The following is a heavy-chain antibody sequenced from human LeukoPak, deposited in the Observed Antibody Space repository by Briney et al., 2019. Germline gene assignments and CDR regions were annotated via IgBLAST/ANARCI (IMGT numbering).Heavy chain of an antibody. CDR3: VKDPRDTYGTNWFVS. D-gene: IGHD2-21*01. CDR2: ISGTGGAT. Sequence: GGSLRLSCVASGFSFGNYAMSWVRQAPGKGLQWVSQISGTGGATWYAGFARDRFTISRDNSKKTLCLQMSGLRVEDTAMYYCVKDPRDTYGTNWFVSWGQGTLLIVSS. J-gene: IGHJ5*01. V-gene: IGHV3-23*01. CDR1: GFSFGNYA.